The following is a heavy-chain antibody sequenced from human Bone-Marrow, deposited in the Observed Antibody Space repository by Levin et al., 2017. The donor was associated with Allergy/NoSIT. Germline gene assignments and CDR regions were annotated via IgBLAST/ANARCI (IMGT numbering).Heavy chain of an antibody. CDR2: IHHSGSA. CDR1: GHSISSDYH. CDR3: ARGLSVAATPHYYDS. D-gene: IGHD2-15*01. J-gene: IGHJ4*02. Sequence: SETLSLTCNVSGHSISSDYHWAWIRQSPGKGLDWIGTIHHSGSAYYNPFLQSRVIISVDTSKNQFSLKMSSVTATDTAVYFCARGLSVAATPHYYDSWGQGSLVTVSS. V-gene: IGHV4-38-2*02.